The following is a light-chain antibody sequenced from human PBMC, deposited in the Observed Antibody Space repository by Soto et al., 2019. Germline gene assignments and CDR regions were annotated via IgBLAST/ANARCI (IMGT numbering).Light chain of an antibody. CDR3: QQARSFPLT. CDR2: AAS. J-gene: IGKJ4*01. CDR1: QGISSW. Sequence: DIQMTQFPSSVSASVGDRVTITCRASQGISSWLGLYQQKPGQAPKLLIFAASSLQSGVPPRFSGSESGTEFTLTISSLQPEDVATYYCQQARSFPLTFGGGTKVDIK. V-gene: IGKV1-12*01.